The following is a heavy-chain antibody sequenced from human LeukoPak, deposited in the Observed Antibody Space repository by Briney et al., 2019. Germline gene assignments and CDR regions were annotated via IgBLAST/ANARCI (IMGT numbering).Heavy chain of an antibody. V-gene: IGHV3-53*01. D-gene: IGHD4-11*01. CDR3: ARDQVIESVYSSHHYFDY. CDR1: GFTVSSNY. Sequence: PGGSLRLSCAASGFTVSSNYMSWVRQAPGKGLEWVSVIYSGGSTYYADSVKGRFTIFRDNSKNTLYLQMNSLRAEDTAVYYCARDQVIESVYSSHHYFDYWGQGTLVTVSS. CDR2: IYSGGST. J-gene: IGHJ4*02.